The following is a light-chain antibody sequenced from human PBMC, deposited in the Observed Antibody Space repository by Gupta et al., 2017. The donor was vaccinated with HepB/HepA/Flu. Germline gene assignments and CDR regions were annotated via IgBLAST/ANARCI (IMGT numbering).Light chain of an antibody. CDR3: ASWDDSLSGPGV. CDR1: SSNVETNY. Sequence: PGQTVTISCSGSSSNVETNYVYWYQQLPGTAPKLLIYRNNQRPSGVPARFSGSKSGTSASLAISGLRSEDEADYYCASWDDSLSGPGVFGGGTKLTVL. V-gene: IGLV1-47*01. J-gene: IGLJ2*01. CDR2: RNN.